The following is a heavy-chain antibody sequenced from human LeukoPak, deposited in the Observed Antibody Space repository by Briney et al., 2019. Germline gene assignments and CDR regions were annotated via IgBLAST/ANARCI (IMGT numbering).Heavy chain of an antibody. Sequence: SETLSLTCAVSGGSISSSNWWSWVRQPPGKGLEWIGEIYHSGSTNYNPSLKSRVTISVDKSKNQFSLKLSSVTAADTAVYYCAREMGEGDGYNYYWGQGTLVTVSS. V-gene: IGHV4-4*02. D-gene: IGHD5-24*01. CDR3: AREMGEGDGYNYY. CDR2: IYHSGST. J-gene: IGHJ4*02. CDR1: GGSISSSNW.